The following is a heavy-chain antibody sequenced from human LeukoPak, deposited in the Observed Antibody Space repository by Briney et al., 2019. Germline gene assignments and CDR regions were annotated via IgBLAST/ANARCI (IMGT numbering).Heavy chain of an antibody. CDR1: GFTFSSYS. J-gene: IGHJ4*02. D-gene: IGHD6-19*01. CDR3: ARDGRDIAVAGTVSGFDY. CDR2: ISSSSSYI. V-gene: IGHV3-21*01. Sequence: PGGSLRLSCTASGFTFSSYSMNWVRQAPGKGLEWVSSISSSSSYIYYADSVKGRFTISRDNAKNSLYLQMNSLRAEDTAVYYCARDGRDIAVAGTVSGFDYWGQGTLVTVSS.